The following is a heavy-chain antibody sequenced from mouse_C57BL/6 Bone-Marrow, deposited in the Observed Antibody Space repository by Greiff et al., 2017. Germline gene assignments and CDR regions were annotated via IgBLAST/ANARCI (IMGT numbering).Heavy chain of an antibody. D-gene: IGHD1-1*01. CDR3: ARNDYYGSSSLFAY. Sequence: VQLVESGPGLVQPSQSLSITCTVSGFSLTSYGVHWVRQSPGKGLEWLGVIWSGGSTDYNAAFISRLSISKDNSKSQVFFKMNSLQADDTAIYYCARNDYYGSSSLFAYWGQGTLVTVSA. CDR1: GFSLTSYG. V-gene: IGHV2-2*01. CDR2: IWSGGST. J-gene: IGHJ3*01.